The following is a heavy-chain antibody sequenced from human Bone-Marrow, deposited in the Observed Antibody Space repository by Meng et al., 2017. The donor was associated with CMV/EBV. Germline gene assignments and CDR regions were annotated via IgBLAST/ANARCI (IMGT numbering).Heavy chain of an antibody. CDR3: ARDPPYDYVWGSYRPPHGMDV. Sequence: GGSLRLSCAASEFTFSDYYMSWIRQAPGKGPEWLSYISGSSTTTYYADSVKGRFTISRDNAKNSLYLQMNSLRAEDTAVYYCARDPPYDYVWGSYRPPHGMDVWGQGTTVTVSS. CDR1: EFTFSDYY. D-gene: IGHD3-16*02. J-gene: IGHJ6*02. CDR2: ISGSSTTT. V-gene: IGHV3-11*04.